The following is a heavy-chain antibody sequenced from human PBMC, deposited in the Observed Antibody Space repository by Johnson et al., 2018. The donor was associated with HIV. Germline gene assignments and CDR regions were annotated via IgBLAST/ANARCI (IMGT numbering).Heavy chain of an antibody. J-gene: IGHJ3*02. CDR2: ISSNGGST. CDR3: AGAGGANGAVDI. V-gene: IGHV3-64*01. Sequence: VQLVESGGGVVQPGRSLRLSCAASGFTFSSYAMHWVRQAPGKGLEYVSAISSNGGSTYYANSVKGRFTISRDNSKNTLYLQMGSLGAEDMAVYYCAGAGGANGAVDIWGQWTMVTVSS. CDR1: GFTFSSYA. D-gene: IGHD4/OR15-4a*01.